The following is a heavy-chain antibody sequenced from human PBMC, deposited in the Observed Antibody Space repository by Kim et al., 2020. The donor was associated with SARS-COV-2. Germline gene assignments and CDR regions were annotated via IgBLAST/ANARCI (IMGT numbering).Heavy chain of an antibody. D-gene: IGHD6-6*01. J-gene: IGHJ5*02. V-gene: IGHV1-2*02. Sequence: ASVKVSCKASGYTFTGYYMHWVRQAPGQGLEWMGWINPNSGGTNYAQKFQGRVTMTRDTSISTAYMELSRLRSDDTAVYYCARAGYSSSLQLGWFDPWGQGTLVTVSS. CDR3: ARAGYSSSLQLGWFDP. CDR2: INPNSGGT. CDR1: GYTFTGYY.